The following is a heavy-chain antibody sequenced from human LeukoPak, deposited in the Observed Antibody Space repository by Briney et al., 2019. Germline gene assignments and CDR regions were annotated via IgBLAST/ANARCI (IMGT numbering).Heavy chain of an antibody. CDR1: GCSISSSSYS. D-gene: IGHD2-15*01. CDR2: IYYSGST. Sequence: AETLSLTCTASGCSISSSSYSWGWIRPPPGKGLEWIGSIYYSGSTYYNPSLKRRVTLSIDTSKNQFSLRLSSVTAADTAVYYCARHEYVVDLDYWRQGTLVTVSS. J-gene: IGHJ4*02. V-gene: IGHV4-39*01. CDR3: ARHEYVVDLDY.